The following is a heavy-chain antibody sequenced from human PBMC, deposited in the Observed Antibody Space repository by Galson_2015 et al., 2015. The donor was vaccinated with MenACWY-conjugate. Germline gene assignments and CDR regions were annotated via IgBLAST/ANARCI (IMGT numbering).Heavy chain of an antibody. CDR1: GYSFTSYW. V-gene: IGHV5-51*01. CDR2: IYPGDSDT. J-gene: IGHJ4*02. CDR3: ARLYYYDSSGLKYYFDY. Sequence: QSGAEVKQPGESLRISCKGSGYSFTSYWIGWVRQMPGKGLEWMGIIYPGDSDTRYSPSFQGQVTISADKSISTAYLQWSSLKASDTAMYYCARLYYYDSSGLKYYFDYWGQGTLVTVSS. D-gene: IGHD3-22*01.